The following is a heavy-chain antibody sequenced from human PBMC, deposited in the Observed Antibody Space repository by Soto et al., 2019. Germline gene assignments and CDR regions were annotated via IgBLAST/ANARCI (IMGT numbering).Heavy chain of an antibody. CDR3: ARALGWWYGGNSNLSPFDY. J-gene: IGHJ4*02. V-gene: IGHV3-21*01. CDR2: ISSSSSYI. CDR1: GFTFSSYS. Sequence: GGSLRLSCAASGFTFSSYSMNWVRQAPGKGLEWVSSISSSSSYIYYADSVKGRFTISRDNAKNSLYLQMNSLRAEDTAVYYCARALGWWYGGNSNLSPFDYWGQGTLVTVS. D-gene: IGHD2-15*01.